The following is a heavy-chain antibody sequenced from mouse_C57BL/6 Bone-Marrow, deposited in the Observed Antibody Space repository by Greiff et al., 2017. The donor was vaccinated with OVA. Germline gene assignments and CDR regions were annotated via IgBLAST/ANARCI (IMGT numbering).Heavy chain of an antibody. CDR3: ARGLWGRRFAY. CDR2: IWSGGST. CDR1: GFSLTSYG. Sequence: VQLQQSGPGLVQPSQSLSITCTVSGFSLTSYGVHWVRQSPGKGLEWLGVIWSGGSTDYNAAFISRLSISKDNSKSQVFFKMNSLQADDTAIYYCARGLWGRRFAYWGQGTLVTVSA. J-gene: IGHJ3*01. D-gene: IGHD6-1*01. V-gene: IGHV2-2*01.